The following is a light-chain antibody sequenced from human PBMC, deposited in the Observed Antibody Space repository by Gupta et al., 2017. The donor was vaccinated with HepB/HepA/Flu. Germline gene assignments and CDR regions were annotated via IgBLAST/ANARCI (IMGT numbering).Light chain of an antibody. Sequence: SYELTQPPSVSVSPGQTASITCSGDELAYEYVFWYQHKPGQSPVLVIYQDNKRPSGIPERFSSSTSGNTATLTISGTQAMDEADYYCQAWDSTTGIVGPGTKVTVL. J-gene: IGLJ1*01. CDR1: ELAYEY. CDR3: QAWDSTTGI. CDR2: QDN. V-gene: IGLV3-1*01.